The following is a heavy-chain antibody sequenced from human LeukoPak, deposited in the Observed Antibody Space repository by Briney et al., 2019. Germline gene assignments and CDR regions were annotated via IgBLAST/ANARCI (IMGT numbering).Heavy chain of an antibody. J-gene: IGHJ6*02. CDR2: INHSGST. Sequence: SETLSLTCAVYGGSFSGYYWSWIRQPPGKGLEWIGEINHSGSTNYNPSLKSRVTISVDTSKNQFSLKLSSVTAADTAVYYCARAPSYCSGGSCYLGGYYYYGMDVWGQGTTVTVSS. D-gene: IGHD2-15*01. CDR3: ARAPSYCSGGSCYLGGYYYYGMDV. V-gene: IGHV4-34*01. CDR1: GGSFSGYY.